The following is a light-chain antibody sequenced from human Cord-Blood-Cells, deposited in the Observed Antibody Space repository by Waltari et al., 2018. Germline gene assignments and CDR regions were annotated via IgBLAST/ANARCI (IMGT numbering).Light chain of an antibody. Sequence: SYELTQPPSVSVSPGQTASITCSGDKLGDKYACWYQQKPGQSPVLGIYQDSKRPSGIPERFSGSNSGNTATLTISWTQAMDEADYYCQAWDSSTAWVFGGGTKLTVL. J-gene: IGLJ3*02. CDR1: KLGDKY. CDR3: QAWDSSTAWV. CDR2: QDS. V-gene: IGLV3-1*01.